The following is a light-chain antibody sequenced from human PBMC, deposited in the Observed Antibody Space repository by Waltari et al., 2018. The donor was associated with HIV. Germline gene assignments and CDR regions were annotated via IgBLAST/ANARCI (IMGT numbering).Light chain of an antibody. Sequence: DLEMTQSPSSVSASLGDTLTITCRASQPVSSWLTWYQQRPGKSPEVLIFATSILQTGVPSRFSGRGSGTNFTLTISSLQPEDFATYYCQQASSFPWTFGQGTKVEVK. J-gene: IGKJ1*01. CDR3: QQASSFPWT. CDR1: QPVSSW. CDR2: ATS. V-gene: IGKV1-12*01.